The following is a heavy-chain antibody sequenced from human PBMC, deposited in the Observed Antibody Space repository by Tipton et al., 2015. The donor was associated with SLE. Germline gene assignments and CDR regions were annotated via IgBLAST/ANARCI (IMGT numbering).Heavy chain of an antibody. CDR3: ARASGGDSNWFDP. J-gene: IGHJ5*02. D-gene: IGHD2-21*01. CDR2: IYYSGST. CDR1: GGSISSSSYY. Sequence: TLSLTCTVSGGSISSSSYYWGWIRQPPGKGLEWIGSIYYSGSTYYNPSLKSRVTISVDTSKNQFSLKLSSVTSADTAVYYCARASGGDSNWFDPWGQGTLVTVSS. V-gene: IGHV4-39*07.